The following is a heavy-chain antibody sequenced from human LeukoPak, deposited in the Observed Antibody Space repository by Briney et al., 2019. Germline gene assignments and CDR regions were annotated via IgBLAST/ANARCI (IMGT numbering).Heavy chain of an antibody. CDR3: ARPPGFSTSFWD. CDR1: GGSISGSSYY. Sequence: SETLSLTCTVSGGSISGSSYYWGWIRQPPGKGLEWIGGIYYSGSTYYKPSLKSRVTISVDTSKNQFSLKLSSVTAADTAVYYCARPPGFSTSFWDWGQGTLVTVSS. D-gene: IGHD2-2*01. V-gene: IGHV4-39*01. J-gene: IGHJ4*02. CDR2: IYYSGST.